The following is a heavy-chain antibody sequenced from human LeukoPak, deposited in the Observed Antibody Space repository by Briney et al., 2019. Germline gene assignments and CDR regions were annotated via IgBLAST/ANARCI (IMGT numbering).Heavy chain of an antibody. D-gene: IGHD3-3*01. Sequence: PGGSLRLSCAASGFTFSTYTMNWVRQAPGKGLEWVSSISSSSTYIYYADSVKGRFTISRDNAKSSLYLQMNSLRAEDSAVYYCARNRFNLFSHYFEYWGQGTLVTVPS. V-gene: IGHV3-21*01. CDR3: ARNRFNLFSHYFEY. CDR2: ISSSSTYI. CDR1: GFTFSTYT. J-gene: IGHJ4*02.